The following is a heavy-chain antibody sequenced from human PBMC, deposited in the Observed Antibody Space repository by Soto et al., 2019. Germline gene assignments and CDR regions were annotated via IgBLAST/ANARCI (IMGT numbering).Heavy chain of an antibody. D-gene: IGHD3-9*01. CDR1: GGSISSYY. CDR3: ARALKYFDWLLYQGDYYGMDV. CDR2: IYYSGST. Sequence: PSETLSLTCTVSGGSISSYYWSWIRQPPGKGLEWIGYIYYSGSTNYNPSLKSRVTISVDTSKNQFSLKLSSVTAADTAVYYCARALKYFDWLLYQGDYYGMDVWGQGTTVTVSS. V-gene: IGHV4-59*01. J-gene: IGHJ6*02.